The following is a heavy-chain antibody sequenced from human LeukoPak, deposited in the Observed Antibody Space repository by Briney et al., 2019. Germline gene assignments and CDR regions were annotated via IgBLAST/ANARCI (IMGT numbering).Heavy chain of an antibody. J-gene: IGHJ4*02. V-gene: IGHV3-64*01. CDR2: ISSNGGST. D-gene: IGHD3-22*01. Sequence: GGSLRLSCAASGFTFSSYAMHWVRQAPGKGLEYVSAISSNGGSTYYANSVKGRFTISRDNSKNTLYLQMGSLRAEDMAVYYCARDRYYYDSSGYYYWGQGTVVTVSS. CDR3: ARDRYYYDSSGYYY. CDR1: GFTFSSYA.